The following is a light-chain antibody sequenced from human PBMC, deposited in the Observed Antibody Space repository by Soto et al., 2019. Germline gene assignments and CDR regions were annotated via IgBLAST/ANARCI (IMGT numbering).Light chain of an antibody. J-gene: IGKJ1*01. CDR3: QQYKNGWS. CDR1: QTVSSN. V-gene: IGKV3-15*01. Sequence: EVVMTQSPATLSVSPGERATLSCRASQTVSSNLAWFQQRPGQAPRLLIYDASTRATGIAARFSGSGSGTEFTLTISSLQSEDFAVYYCQQYKNGWSFGQGTKVDIK. CDR2: DAS.